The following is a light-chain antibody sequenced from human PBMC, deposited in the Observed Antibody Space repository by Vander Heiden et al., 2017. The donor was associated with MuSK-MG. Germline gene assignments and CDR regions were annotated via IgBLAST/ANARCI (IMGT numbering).Light chain of an antibody. CDR3: QQCGCSAPVT. J-gene: IGKJ1*01. CDR1: HSVTSRY. V-gene: IGKV3-20*01. Sequence: ETVLTQFPGTLSLSPGERATLSCRASHSVTSRYLAWYQQKPGQAPRLLIYGASTRATGIPDRFSGSGSGTDFTLTISRLEPEDFAVYYCQQCGCSAPVTFGQGTKVEIK. CDR2: GAS.